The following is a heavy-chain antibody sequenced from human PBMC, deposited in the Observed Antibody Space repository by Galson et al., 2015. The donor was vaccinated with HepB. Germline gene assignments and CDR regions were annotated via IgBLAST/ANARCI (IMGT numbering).Heavy chain of an antibody. CDR3: ARGPIAVAVLYYYYYGLDV. V-gene: IGHV1-2*06. CDR1: RYTFTGYY. CDR2: INPNSGAT. D-gene: IGHD6-19*01. Sequence: SVKVSCKASRYTFTGYYIHRVRQAPGQRLEWMGRINPNSGATNYEQKFQGRDTMTRETSISTAYMELSRLRSDDTAVYYCARGPIAVAVLYYYYYGLDVWGQGTTVTVSS. J-gene: IGHJ6*02.